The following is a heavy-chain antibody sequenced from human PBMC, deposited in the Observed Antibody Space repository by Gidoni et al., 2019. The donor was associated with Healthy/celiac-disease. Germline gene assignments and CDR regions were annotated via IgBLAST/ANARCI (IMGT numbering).Heavy chain of an antibody. CDR1: GGSISSSSYY. Sequence: QLQLQESGPGLVKPSETLSLTCTVSGGSISSSSYYWGWIRQPPGKGLGWIGSIYYSGCTSYNPSLKSRVTISVDTSKNQFSLKLSSVTAADTAVYYCARGIVVPAAGRLGDAFDIWGQGTMVTVSS. CDR2: IYYSGCT. V-gene: IGHV4-39*01. J-gene: IGHJ3*02. D-gene: IGHD2-2*01. CDR3: ARGIVVPAAGRLGDAFDI.